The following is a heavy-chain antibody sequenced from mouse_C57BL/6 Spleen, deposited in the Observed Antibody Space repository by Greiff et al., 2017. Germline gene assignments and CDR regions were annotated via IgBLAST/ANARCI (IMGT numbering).Heavy chain of an antibody. CDR2: ISSGGSYT. J-gene: IGHJ4*01. V-gene: IGHV5-6*01. Sequence: EVQRVESGGDLVKPGGSLKLSCAASGFTFSSYGMSWVRQTPDKRLEWVATISSGGSYTYYPDSVKGRFTISSDNAKNTLYLQMSSLKSEDTAMYYCARSNSNYEMDYWGQGTSVTVSS. D-gene: IGHD2-5*01. CDR1: GFTFSSYG. CDR3: ARSNSNYEMDY.